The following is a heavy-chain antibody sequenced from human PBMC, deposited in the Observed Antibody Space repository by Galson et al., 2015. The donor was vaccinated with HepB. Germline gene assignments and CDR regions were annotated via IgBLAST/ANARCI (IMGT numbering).Heavy chain of an antibody. CDR3: ARSGSSSDMDY. J-gene: IGHJ4*02. Sequence: SLRLSCAASGFTFSDYYMSWIRQTPGKGLEWVSYISGTSGYTNYADSVKGRFTISRDNAKNSLYLQMNSLRAEDTAVYFCARSGSSSDMDYWGQGTLVTVSS. D-gene: IGHD6-13*01. CDR1: GFTFSDYY. CDR2: ISGTSGYT. V-gene: IGHV3-11*06.